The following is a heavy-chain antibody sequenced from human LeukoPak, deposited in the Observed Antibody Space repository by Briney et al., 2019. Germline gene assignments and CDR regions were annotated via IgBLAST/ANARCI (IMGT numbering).Heavy chain of an antibody. CDR2: INPRGGST. Sequence: ASVKVSCKASGYIFTTYYMHWMRQAPGQGPEWMGIINPRGGSTDYAQKFRDRVTMTSDTSTSTVYMELNSLRSEDTAVYFCARVGVTAATADYWARGPWSPSLQ. V-gene: IGHV1-46*01. D-gene: IGHD6-25*01. J-gene: IGHJ4*02. CDR1: GYIFTTYY. CDR3: ARVGVTAATADY.